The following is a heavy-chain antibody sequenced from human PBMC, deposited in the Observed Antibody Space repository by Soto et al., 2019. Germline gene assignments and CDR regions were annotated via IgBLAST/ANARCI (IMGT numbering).Heavy chain of an antibody. Sequence: QVQLLQSGAEVKKPGASVKVSCQSSGDTFTDYDLHWVRQAPGQGLELMEWISPNTGGTKYADNCQGRVTLTRDTSINTAYMELRSLTSYDTAVYYCASVQGIETVIDWYFKLCGSSKLVTVSS. CDR1: GDTFTDYD. V-gene: IGHV1-2*07. D-gene: IGHD4-4*01. CDR3: ASVQGIETVIDWYFKL. J-gene: IGHJ2*01. CDR2: ISPNTGGT.